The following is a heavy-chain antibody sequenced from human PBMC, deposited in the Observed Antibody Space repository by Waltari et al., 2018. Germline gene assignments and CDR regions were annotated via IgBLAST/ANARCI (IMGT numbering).Heavy chain of an antibody. Sequence: QVQLVESGGGVVQPGGSLRLSCAASGFSFSSFAMHWVRQAAGKGLDWVAFKRYDGSITYYGDSVKGRFTISRDNSKNTLYLQMNRLRVEDTAVYYCAKDGYYGSGTYKGMYYFDYWGQGTLVTVSS. J-gene: IGHJ4*02. CDR3: AKDGYYGSGTYKGMYYFDY. CDR2: KRYDGSIT. D-gene: IGHD3-10*01. V-gene: IGHV3-30*02. CDR1: GFSFSSFA.